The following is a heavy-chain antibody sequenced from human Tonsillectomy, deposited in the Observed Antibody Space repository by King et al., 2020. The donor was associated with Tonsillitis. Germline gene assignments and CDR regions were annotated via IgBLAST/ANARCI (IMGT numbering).Heavy chain of an antibody. V-gene: IGHV1-8*01. D-gene: IGHD3-10*01. CDR2: MNPNSGNT. J-gene: IGHJ5*02. Sequence: VQLVESGAEVKKPGASVKVSCKASGYTFTSYDINWVRQATGQGLEWMGWMNPNSGNTGYAQKFQGRVTMTRNTSISTAYMQLSSLRTEDTAVYYCARDGDDGSGSYYWFHPWGQGTLVTVSS. CDR1: GYTFTSYD. CDR3: ARDGDDGSGSYYWFHP.